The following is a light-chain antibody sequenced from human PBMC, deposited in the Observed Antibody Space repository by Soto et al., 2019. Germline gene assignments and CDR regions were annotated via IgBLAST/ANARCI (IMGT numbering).Light chain of an antibody. Sequence: VMTQSPDSLAVSLGERATINCKSSRSVLSSSNNKNYLAWFQQKPGQPPKLLFYWASTRESGVPARFRGSGFGTDFTLTISSLQAEDVAVYYCQQYHSDPITFGQGTRLEIK. CDR3: QQYHSDPIT. J-gene: IGKJ5*01. CDR2: WAS. CDR1: RSVLSSSNNKNY. V-gene: IGKV4-1*01.